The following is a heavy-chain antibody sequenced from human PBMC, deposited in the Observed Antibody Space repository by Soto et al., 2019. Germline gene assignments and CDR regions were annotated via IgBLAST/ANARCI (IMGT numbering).Heavy chain of an antibody. CDR2: IYYSGST. V-gene: IGHV4-61*01. CDR1: GGSVSSGSYY. D-gene: IGHD2-8*01. J-gene: IGHJ6*02. Sequence: SETLSLTCTVSGGSVSSGSYYWSWIRQPPGKGLEWIGYIYYSGSTNYNPSLKSRVTISVDTSKNQFSLKLSSVTAADTAVYYCARFSRVYAQYYYYGMDVWGQGTTVTVSS. CDR3: ARFSRVYAQYYYYGMDV.